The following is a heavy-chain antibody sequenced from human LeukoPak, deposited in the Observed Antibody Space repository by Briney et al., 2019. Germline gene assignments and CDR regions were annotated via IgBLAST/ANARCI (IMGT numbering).Heavy chain of an antibody. CDR3: ARAPQRGYSYGYGDY. Sequence: PGGSLRLSCAASGFTFSSYAMHWVRQAPGKGLEYVSAISSNGGSTYYANSVKGRFTISRDNSKNTLYLQMGSLRAEGMAVYYCARAPQRGYSYGYGDYWGQGTLVTVSS. CDR2: ISSNGGST. D-gene: IGHD5-18*01. V-gene: IGHV3-64*01. CDR1: GFTFSSYA. J-gene: IGHJ4*02.